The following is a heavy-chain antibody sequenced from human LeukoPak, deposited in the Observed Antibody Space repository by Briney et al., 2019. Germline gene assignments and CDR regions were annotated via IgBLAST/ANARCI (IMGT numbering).Heavy chain of an antibody. V-gene: IGHV6-1*01. CDR3: AREAYSSSWYEENWFDP. D-gene: IGHD6-13*01. J-gene: IGHJ5*02. CDR1: GDSDSSNSAA. CDR2: TYYRSKWYN. Sequence: SQTLSLTCAISGDSDSSNSAAWNWIRQSPSRGLEWLGRTYYRSKWYNDYAVSVKSRITINPDTSKNQFSLQLNSVTPEDTAVYYCAREAYSSSWYEENWFDPWGQGTLVTVS.